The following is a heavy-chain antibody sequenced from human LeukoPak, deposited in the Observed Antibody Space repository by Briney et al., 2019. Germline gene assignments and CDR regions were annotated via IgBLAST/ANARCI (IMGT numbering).Heavy chain of an antibody. CDR3: ARDLMGSSSWYVPFDY. J-gene: IGHJ4*02. D-gene: IGHD6-13*01. CDR1: GFTFSTYW. CDR2: IKQDGGEK. Sequence: GGSLRLSCAASGFTFSTYWMSWVRQAPEKGLEWVANIKQDGGEKYYVDSVKGRFTISRDNAKNSLYLQMNNLIVDDTAGYYCARDLMGSSSWYVPFDYWGQGALVTVSS. V-gene: IGHV3-7*03.